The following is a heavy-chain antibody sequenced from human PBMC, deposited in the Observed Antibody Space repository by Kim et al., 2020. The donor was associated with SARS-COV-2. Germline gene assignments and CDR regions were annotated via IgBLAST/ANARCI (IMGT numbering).Heavy chain of an antibody. CDR2: ISGSGGST. D-gene: IGHD4-17*01. CDR3: AKDSDPNDYGDYVVNFDY. Sequence: GGSLRLSCAASGLTFSSYAMSWVRQAPGKGLEWVSAISGSGGSTYYADSVKGRFTISRDNSKNTLYLQMNSLRAEDTAVYYCAKDSDPNDYGDYVVNFDYGGQGTLVTVSS. J-gene: IGHJ4*02. V-gene: IGHV3-23*01. CDR1: GLTFSSYA.